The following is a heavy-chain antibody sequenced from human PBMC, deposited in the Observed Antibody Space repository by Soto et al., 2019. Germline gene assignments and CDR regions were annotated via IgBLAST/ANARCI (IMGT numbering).Heavy chain of an antibody. D-gene: IGHD6-13*01. CDR1: SFTSYW. Sequence: SFTSYWISWVRQMPGKGLEWMGRIDPSDSYTNYSPSFQGHVTISADKSISTAYLQWSSLKASDTATYYCARVQQDGMDVWGQGTTVTVSS. CDR3: ARVQQDGMDV. CDR2: IDPSDSYT. J-gene: IGHJ6*02. V-gene: IGHV5-10-1*01.